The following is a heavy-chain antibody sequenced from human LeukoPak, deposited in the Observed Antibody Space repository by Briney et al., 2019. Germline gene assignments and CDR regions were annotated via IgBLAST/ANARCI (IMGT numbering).Heavy chain of an antibody. J-gene: IGHJ4*02. Sequence: SETLSLTCTVSGGSISSHYWSWIRQPPGKGLEWIGHIYYSGSTNYNPSLKSRVTISVDTSKNQFSLKLSSVTAADTAVYYCARDSRRYSSGWGDYYFDYWGQGTLVTVSS. CDR1: GGSISSHY. CDR3: ARDSRRYSSGWGDYYFDY. CDR2: IYYSGST. V-gene: IGHV4-59*11. D-gene: IGHD6-19*01.